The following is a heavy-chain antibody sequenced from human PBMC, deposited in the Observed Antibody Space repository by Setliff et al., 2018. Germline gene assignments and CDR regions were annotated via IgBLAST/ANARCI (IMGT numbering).Heavy chain of an antibody. V-gene: IGHV3-48*01. Sequence: GGSLRLSWAASGFTFSGYSMNWVRQAPGKGLEWVSYISGSSHIISYADSVKGRFTISRDNSKNTLYLQMNSLRAEDTAVYYCAKASSSWYRGIYYYYYYMDVWGKGTTVTVSS. CDR2: ISGSSHII. CDR1: GFTFSGYS. J-gene: IGHJ6*03. D-gene: IGHD6-13*01. CDR3: AKASSSWYRGIYYYYYYMDV.